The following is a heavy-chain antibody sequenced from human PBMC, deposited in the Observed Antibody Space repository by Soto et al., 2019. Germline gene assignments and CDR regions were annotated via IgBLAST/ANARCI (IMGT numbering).Heavy chain of an antibody. V-gene: IGHV3-48*01. CDR1: GFTFSSYS. J-gene: IGHJ6*03. D-gene: IGHD2-2*01. CDR2: ISSSSSTI. Sequence: EVQLVESGGGLVQPGGSLRLSCAASGFTFSSYSMNWVRQAPGKGLEWVSYISSSSSTIYYADSVKGRFTISRDNAKNSLYLQMNSLRAEDTAVYYCARRGGSSTSWQTRGYYYYYMDVWGKGTTVTVSS. CDR3: ARRGGSSTSWQTRGYYYYYMDV.